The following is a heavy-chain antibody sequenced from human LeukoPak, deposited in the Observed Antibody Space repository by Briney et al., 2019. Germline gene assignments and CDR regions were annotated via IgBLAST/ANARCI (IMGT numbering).Heavy chain of an antibody. Sequence: GGPLRLSCAASGFTFSGSALHWVRQASGKGLEWVGRIRSTANGYATAYAASVKGRFTISRDDSKNTAYLQMNSLRAEDTAVYYCAKDGYSGYIYYYYYMDVWGKGTTVTVSS. D-gene: IGHD5-12*01. CDR3: AKDGYSGYIYYYYYMDV. CDR2: IRSTANGYAT. J-gene: IGHJ6*03. V-gene: IGHV3-73*01. CDR1: GFTFSGSA.